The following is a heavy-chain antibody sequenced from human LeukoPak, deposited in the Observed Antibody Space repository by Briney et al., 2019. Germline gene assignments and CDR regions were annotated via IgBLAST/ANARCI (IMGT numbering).Heavy chain of an antibody. Sequence: PSDTLSLTCAVSGYSISSSNWWGWIRQPPGKGLEWIGYIYYTGSTYYNPSLKSRVTMSVDTSKNQFSLKLSSVTAVDTAVYYCARKGDIAAAAHFDYWGQGTLVTVSS. D-gene: IGHD6-13*01. CDR2: IYYTGST. J-gene: IGHJ4*02. CDR3: ARKGDIAAAAHFDY. V-gene: IGHV4-28*01. CDR1: GYSISSSNW.